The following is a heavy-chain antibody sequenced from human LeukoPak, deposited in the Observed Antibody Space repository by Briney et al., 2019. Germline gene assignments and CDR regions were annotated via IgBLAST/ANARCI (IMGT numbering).Heavy chain of an antibody. V-gene: IGHV1-69-2*01. CDR2: VDPEDGET. Sequence: GASVKVSCKASGYTFTDYYMHWVQQAPGKGLEWMGRVDPEDGETIYAEKFQGRVTITADTSTDTAYMELSSLRSEDTAVYYCARVPRTYNMVRGVSPLYYYYYYMDVWGKGTTVTVSS. J-gene: IGHJ6*03. D-gene: IGHD3-10*01. CDR3: ARVPRTYNMVRGVSPLYYYYYYMDV. CDR1: GYTFTDYY.